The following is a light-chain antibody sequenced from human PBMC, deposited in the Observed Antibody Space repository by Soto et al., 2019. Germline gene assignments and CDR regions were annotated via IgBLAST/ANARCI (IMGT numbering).Light chain of an antibody. J-gene: IGLJ1*01. CDR3: SSSTSSTTLDV. Sequence: QSVLTQPASVSGSPGQSITISCTGTSSDVGGYNYVSWYQQHPGKAPKLMIFEVSNRPSGVSIRFSGSKSGNTASLTISGLQAEDEADYYCSSSTSSTTLDVFGTGTKVTVL. CDR1: SSDVGGYNY. V-gene: IGLV2-14*01. CDR2: EVS.